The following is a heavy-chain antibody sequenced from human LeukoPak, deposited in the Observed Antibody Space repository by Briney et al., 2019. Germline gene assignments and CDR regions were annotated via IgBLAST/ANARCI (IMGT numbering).Heavy chain of an antibody. CDR1: GFSFSSYV. CDR2: VSGSGGST. D-gene: IGHD3-22*01. J-gene: IGHJ1*01. V-gene: IGHV3-23*01. CDR3: AKDRDYYDSSGYYYVEYFQH. Sequence: GGSLRLSCAASGFSFSSYVMSWVRQAPGKGLEWVSAVSGSGGSTYSADSVKGRFTISRDNSKNMVYLQTSSLRAEDTAVYYCAKDRDYYDSSGYYYVEYFQHWGQGTLVTVSS.